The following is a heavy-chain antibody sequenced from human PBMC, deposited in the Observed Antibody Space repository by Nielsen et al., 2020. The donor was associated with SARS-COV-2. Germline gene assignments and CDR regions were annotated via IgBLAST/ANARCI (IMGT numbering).Heavy chain of an antibody. D-gene: IGHD1-14*01. CDR3: ARGRNENDYMDV. CDR2: INHSGDT. J-gene: IGHJ6*03. CDR1: GGTFSDYF. Sequence: SETLSLTCTLSGGTFSDYFFTWLRQPPGKGLEWIAQINHSGDTKHNPSLKSRVTISVDTSKNQFSLKLSSVTAADTAVYYCARGRNENDYMDVWGSGTTVTMSS. V-gene: IGHV4-34*01.